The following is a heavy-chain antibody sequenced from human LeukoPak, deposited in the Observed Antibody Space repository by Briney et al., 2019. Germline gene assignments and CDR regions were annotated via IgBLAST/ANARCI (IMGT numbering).Heavy chain of an antibody. Sequence: GGSLRLSCAASGFTFSSYAMSWVRQAPGKGLEWVSAISGSGGSTYYADSVKGRFAISRDNSKNTLYLQMNSLRAEDTAVYYCAKAYSSSWYDPESAFDIWGQGTMVTVSS. D-gene: IGHD6-13*01. J-gene: IGHJ3*02. CDR3: AKAYSSSWYDPESAFDI. CDR1: GFTFSSYA. CDR2: ISGSGGST. V-gene: IGHV3-23*01.